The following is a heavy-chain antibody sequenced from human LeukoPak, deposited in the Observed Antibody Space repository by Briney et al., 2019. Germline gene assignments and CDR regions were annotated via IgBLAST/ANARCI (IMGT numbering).Heavy chain of an antibody. V-gene: IGHV3-48*04. D-gene: IGHD3-22*01. CDR3: AREVSYDSSGNYSPFFDY. J-gene: IGHJ4*02. Sequence: GGSLRLSCAASGFTFSSYSMNWVRQAAGKGLEWVSYISSSSSTIYYADSVKGRFTISRDNAKNSLYLQMKSLRAEDTAVYYCAREVSYDSSGNYSPFFDYWGQGTLVTVSS. CDR2: ISSSSSTI. CDR1: GFTFSSYS.